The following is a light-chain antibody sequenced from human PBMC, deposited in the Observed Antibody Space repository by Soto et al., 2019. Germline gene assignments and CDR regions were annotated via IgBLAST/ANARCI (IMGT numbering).Light chain of an antibody. J-gene: IGLJ2*01. CDR2: DVN. Sequence: QSALTQPRSVSGSPGQSVTIFCTGTSSDVGAYNYVSWYQQHPGKAPKLMIYDVNKRPSGVPYRFSGSKSGNTASLTISGLQAEDEADYYCCSCTSSHTVVFGGGTKLTVL. V-gene: IGLV2-11*01. CDR3: CSCTSSHTVV. CDR1: SSDVGAYNY.